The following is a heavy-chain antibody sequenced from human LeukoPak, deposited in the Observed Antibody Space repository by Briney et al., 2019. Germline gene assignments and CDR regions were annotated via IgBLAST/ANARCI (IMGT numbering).Heavy chain of an antibody. Sequence: GASVKVSCKASGGTFSSYAISWVRQAPGQGLEWMGRIIPILGIANYAQKFQGRVTITADKSTSTAYMELSSLRSEDTAVYYCATTPVIGYSWPPEPPDYGAQGTLVTVS. CDR1: GGTFSSYA. D-gene: IGHD5-18*01. V-gene: IGHV1-69*04. CDR3: ATTPVIGYSWPPEPPDY. CDR2: IIPILGIA. J-gene: IGHJ4*02.